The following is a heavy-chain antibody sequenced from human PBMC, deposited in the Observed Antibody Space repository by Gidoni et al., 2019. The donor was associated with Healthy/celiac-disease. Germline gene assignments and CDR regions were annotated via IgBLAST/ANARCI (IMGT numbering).Heavy chain of an antibody. Sequence: EVQLVESGGGLVTPGGSLRLPCAASGFTFSSYSMNWVRQAPGKGLEWVSSISSSSSYIYYADSVKGRFTISRDNAKNSLYLQMNSLRAEDTAVYYCARGPVDTAMNYWGQGTLVTVSS. V-gene: IGHV3-21*01. CDR2: ISSSSSYI. J-gene: IGHJ4*02. CDR1: GFTFSSYS. D-gene: IGHD5-18*01. CDR3: ARGPVDTAMNY.